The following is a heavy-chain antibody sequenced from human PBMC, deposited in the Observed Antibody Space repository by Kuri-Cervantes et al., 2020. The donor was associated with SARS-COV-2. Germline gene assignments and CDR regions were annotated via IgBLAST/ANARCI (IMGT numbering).Heavy chain of an antibody. CDR3: ARTLDYYGSGTYCFDY. CDR1: GGSISSGSYY. CDR2: IYTSGST. J-gene: IGHJ4*02. V-gene: IGHV4-61*02. D-gene: IGHD3-10*01. Sequence: LRLSCTVSGGSISSGSYYWSWIRQPAGKGLEWIGRIYTSGSTNYNPSLKSRVTMSVDASKNQFSLKLNSVTPADTAVYYCARTLDYYGSGTYCFDYWGQGTLVTVSS.